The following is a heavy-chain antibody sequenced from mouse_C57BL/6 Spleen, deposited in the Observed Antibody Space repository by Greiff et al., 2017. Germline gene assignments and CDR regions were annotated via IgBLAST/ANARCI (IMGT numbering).Heavy chain of an antibody. CDR3: TRDLGTDYAMDY. V-gene: IGHV5-9-1*02. J-gene: IGHJ4*01. CDR2: ISSGGDYI. CDR1: GFTFSSYA. Sequence: EVKLVESGEGLVKPGGSLKLSCAASGFTFSSYAMSWVRQTPEKRLEWVAYISSGGDYIYYAENVKGRFTISRDNARNTLYLQMSSLKSEDTAMYYCTRDLGTDYAMDYWGQGTSVTVSS. D-gene: IGHD3-3*01.